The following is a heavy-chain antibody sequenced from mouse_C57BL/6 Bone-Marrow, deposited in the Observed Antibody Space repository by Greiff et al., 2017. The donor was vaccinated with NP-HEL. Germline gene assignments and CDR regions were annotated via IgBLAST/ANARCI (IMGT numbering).Heavy chain of an antibody. V-gene: IGHV14-4*01. CDR3: TTHYDYDWSPLYWYFDV. D-gene: IGHD2-4*01. Sequence: VQLQQSGAELVRPGASVKLSCTASGFTIKDYSLHWVKQRPEPGLARIGWIDPENGDTEYASKFQGKATITADTSSNTAYLQLSSLTSEDTAVYYCTTHYDYDWSPLYWYFDVWGTGTTVTVSS. CDR1: GFTIKDYS. CDR2: IDPENGDT. J-gene: IGHJ1*03.